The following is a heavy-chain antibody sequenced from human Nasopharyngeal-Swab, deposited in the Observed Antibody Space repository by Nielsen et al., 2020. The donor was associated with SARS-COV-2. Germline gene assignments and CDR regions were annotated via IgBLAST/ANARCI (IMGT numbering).Heavy chain of an antibody. V-gene: IGHV4-59*01. Sequence: SETLSLTCTVSGGSISSYYWSWIRQPPGKGLEWIGYIYYSGSTNYNPSLKSRVTISVDTSKNQFSLKLSSVTAADTAVYYCARGRVIAARPDYYYGMDVWGQGTTVTVSS. J-gene: IGHJ6*02. CDR3: ARGRVIAARPDYYYGMDV. CDR2: IYYSGST. D-gene: IGHD6-6*01. CDR1: GGSISSYY.